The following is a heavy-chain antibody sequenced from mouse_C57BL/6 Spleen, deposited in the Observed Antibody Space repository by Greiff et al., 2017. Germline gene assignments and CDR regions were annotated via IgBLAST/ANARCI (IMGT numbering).Heavy chain of an antibody. D-gene: IGHD4-1*01. CDR1: GFNIKDDY. Sequence: VQLQQSGAELVRPGASVKLSCTASGFNIKDDYMHWVKQRPEKGLEWIGWIDPENGDTESASKFQGKATIPAATSSNTAYLQLSCLTSEDTSVYYCTTGTGSWYFDVWGTGTTVTVSS. J-gene: IGHJ1*03. CDR2: IDPENGDT. V-gene: IGHV14-4*01. CDR3: TTGTGSWYFDV.